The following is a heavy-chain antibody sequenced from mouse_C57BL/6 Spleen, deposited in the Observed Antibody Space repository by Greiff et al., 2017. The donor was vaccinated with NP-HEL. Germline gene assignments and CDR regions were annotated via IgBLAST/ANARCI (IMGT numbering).Heavy chain of an antibody. CDR2: INPSNGGT. CDR3: ARCGLRSYGSSYYAMDY. D-gene: IGHD1-1*01. J-gene: IGHJ4*01. Sequence: QVQLQQPGTELVKPGASVKLSCKASGYTFTSYWMHWVKQRPGQGLEWIGNINPSNGGTNYNEKFKSKATLTVDKSSSTAYMQLSSLTSEDSAVYYCARCGLRSYGSSYYAMDYWGQGTSVTVSS. CDR1: GYTFTSYW. V-gene: IGHV1-53*01.